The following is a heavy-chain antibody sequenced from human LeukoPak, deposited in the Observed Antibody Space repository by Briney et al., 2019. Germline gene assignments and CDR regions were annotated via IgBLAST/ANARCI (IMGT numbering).Heavy chain of an antibody. D-gene: IGHD2-8*01. Sequence: GGSLRLSCAASGFTFSSYGMHWVRQAPGKGLEWVAFIRYDGSNKYYADSAKGRFTISRDNSKNTLYLQMNSLRAEDTAVYYCAKVNVVARAFDIWGQGTMVTVSS. J-gene: IGHJ3*02. CDR2: IRYDGSNK. V-gene: IGHV3-30*02. CDR1: GFTFSSYG. CDR3: AKVNVVARAFDI.